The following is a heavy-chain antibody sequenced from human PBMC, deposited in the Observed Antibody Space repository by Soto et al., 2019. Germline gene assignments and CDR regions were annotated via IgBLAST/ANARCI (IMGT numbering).Heavy chain of an antibody. CDR1: GGAFSGYY. CDR2: INHSGST. Sequence: SGTLSLTCAVYGGAFSGYYWGWIRPPPGKGLGWIGEINHSGSTNYNPSLKSRVTISVDTSKNQSSLKLSSVTAADTAVYYCARGVGYYDILTGYYPSGLFDYWGQGTLVTVSS. V-gene: IGHV4-34*01. CDR3: ARGVGYYDILTGYYPSGLFDY. D-gene: IGHD3-9*01. J-gene: IGHJ4*02.